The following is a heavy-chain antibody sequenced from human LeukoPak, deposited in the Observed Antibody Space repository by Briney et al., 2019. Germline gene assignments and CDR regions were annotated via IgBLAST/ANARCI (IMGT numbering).Heavy chain of an antibody. V-gene: IGHV3-23*01. CDR1: GFTFSSYA. CDR3: AKVPRYYDSSGSALYYYYGMDV. J-gene: IGHJ6*02. Sequence: GGSLRLSCAAPGFTFSSYAMSWVRQAPGKGLEWVSAISGSGGSTYYADSVKGRFTISRDNSKNTLYLQMNSLRAEDTAVYYCAKVPRYYDSSGSALYYYYGMDVWGQGTTVTVSS. CDR2: ISGSGGST. D-gene: IGHD3-22*01.